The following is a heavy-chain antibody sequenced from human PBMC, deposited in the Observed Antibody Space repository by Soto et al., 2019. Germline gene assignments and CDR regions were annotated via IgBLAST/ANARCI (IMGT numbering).Heavy chain of an antibody. J-gene: IGHJ4*02. V-gene: IGHV1-2*07. CDR2: INPNSGDT. CDR1: GYSCSGYF. D-gene: IGHD6-13*01. Sequence: KVSWECSGYSCSGYFIHWVRRAPGQGLEWMGWINPNSGDTNYAHRFPGRVAMTSDTSLSTASMELSRLRSDDTAVYCCARRSRRIATTGTGYCGQGTLVT. CDR3: ARRSRRIATTGTGY.